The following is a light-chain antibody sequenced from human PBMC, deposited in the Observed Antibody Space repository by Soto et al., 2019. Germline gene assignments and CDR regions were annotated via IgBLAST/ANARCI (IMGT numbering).Light chain of an antibody. Sequence: QSALTQPASVSGSPGQSITISCTGTSSDVGSYNLVSWYQQHPGKAPKLMIYEANKRPSGVSDRFSGSKSGNTASLTISGLQAEDEAEYYCAAWDDSLNGWVFGGGTKLTVL. J-gene: IGLJ3*02. CDR2: EAN. CDR1: SSDVGSYNL. V-gene: IGLV2-23*01. CDR3: AAWDDSLNGWV.